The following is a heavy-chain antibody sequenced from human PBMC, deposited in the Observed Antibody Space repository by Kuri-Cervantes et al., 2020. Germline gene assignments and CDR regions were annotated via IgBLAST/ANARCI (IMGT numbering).Heavy chain of an antibody. CDR2: INPSGGST. CDR3: ARGDTAMAGNKEDAFDI. CDR1: GGTFSSYA. Sequence: ASVKVSCKASGGTFSSYAINWVRQAPGQGLEWMGIINPSGGSTSYAQKFQGRVTMTRDTSTSTVYMELSSLRSEDTAVYYCARGDTAMAGNKEDAFDIWGQGTMVTVSS. D-gene: IGHD5-18*01. V-gene: IGHV1-46*01. J-gene: IGHJ3*02.